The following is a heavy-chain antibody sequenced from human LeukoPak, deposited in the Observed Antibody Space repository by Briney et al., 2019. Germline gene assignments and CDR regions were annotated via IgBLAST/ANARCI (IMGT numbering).Heavy chain of an antibody. J-gene: IGHJ5*02. CDR3: ARRGMNIVVVPAAIGSNWFDP. V-gene: IGHV4-34*01. CDR1: GGSFSGYY. D-gene: IGHD2-2*01. CDR2: INHSGST. Sequence: SETLSLTCTVSGGSFSGYYWSWIRQPPGKGLEWIGEINHSGSTSYNPSLKSRVTISVDTSKNQFSLKLSSVTAADTAVYYCARRGMNIVVVPAAIGSNWFDPWGQGTLVTVSS.